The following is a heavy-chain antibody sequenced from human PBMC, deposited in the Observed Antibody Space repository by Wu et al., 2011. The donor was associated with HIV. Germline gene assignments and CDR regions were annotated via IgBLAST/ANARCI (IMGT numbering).Heavy chain of an antibody. CDR3: ARDLVQAIFGVIDYYFDY. V-gene: IGHV1-46*01. CDR1: GYSLTDSY. CDR2: INPSGGST. D-gene: IGHD3-3*01. Sequence: QVQLVQSGAEVKRPGASVKVSCKASGYSLTDSYIHWVRQAPGQGLEWMGIINPSGGSTTYAQKFQDRVTMTRDTSTSTVYMELSRLRSEDTAVYYCARDLVQAIFGVIDYYFDYWGQGTLVT. J-gene: IGHJ4*02.